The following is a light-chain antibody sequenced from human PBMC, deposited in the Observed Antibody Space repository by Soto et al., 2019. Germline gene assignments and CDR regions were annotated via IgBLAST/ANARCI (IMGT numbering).Light chain of an antibody. J-gene: IGKJ1*01. V-gene: IGKV4-1*01. CDR3: QHYYSIPWT. CDR1: QSVLSSSNNRNY. CDR2: WAS. Sequence: DIVMTQSPDSLAVSLGERATINCKSSQSVLSSSNNRNYLAWYQQKSGQPPKLLIYWASTRESGVPDRFSGSGSGTDFTLTISSLQAEDVAAYYCQHYYSIPWTFGQGTRVEIK.